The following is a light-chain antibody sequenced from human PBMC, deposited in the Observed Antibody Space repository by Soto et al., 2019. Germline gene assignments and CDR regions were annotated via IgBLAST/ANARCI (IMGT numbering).Light chain of an antibody. CDR2: DVN. Sequence: QSALTQPRSVSGSPGQSVSISCTGTSRDVGDYNYVSWYQQYPGKAPKLMIYDVNKRPSGVPDRFSGSKSGNTASLTISGLQAEDEADYYCCSYAGNYTYVFGTGTKLTVL. CDR1: SRDVGDYNY. J-gene: IGLJ1*01. CDR3: CSYAGNYTYV. V-gene: IGLV2-11*01.